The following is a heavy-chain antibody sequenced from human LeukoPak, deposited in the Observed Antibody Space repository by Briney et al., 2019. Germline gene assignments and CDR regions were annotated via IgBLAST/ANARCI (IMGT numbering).Heavy chain of an antibody. CDR1: GYSISSGYY. CDR2: IYHSGST. D-gene: IGHD2-15*01. Sequence: SETLSLTCTVSGYSISSGYYWGWIRQPPGKGLEWIGSIYHSGSTFYNPSLKSRVTISVDTSKNQFPLRLTSVTAADTAVYYCARLSGIYCDRGSCFNYFDSWGQGAQVTVSS. CDR3: ARLSGIYCDRGSCFNYFDS. V-gene: IGHV4-38-2*02. J-gene: IGHJ5*01.